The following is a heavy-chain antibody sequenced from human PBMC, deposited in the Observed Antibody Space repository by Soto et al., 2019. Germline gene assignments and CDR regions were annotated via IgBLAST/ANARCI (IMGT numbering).Heavy chain of an antibody. Sequence: QIQLVQSGGEVERPGASVTVSCEASGYIFTTYGLSWVRQTPAHGLEWMGWISTDSGYTQYSQLLQGRVTMTRDTSTNTAYMELRDLTFDDTGSYYCARDRPPGSLYGMDAWGQGTAVTVSS. CDR3: ARDRPPGSLYGMDA. CDR2: ISTDSGYT. J-gene: IGHJ6*02. CDR1: GYIFTTYG. V-gene: IGHV1-18*01.